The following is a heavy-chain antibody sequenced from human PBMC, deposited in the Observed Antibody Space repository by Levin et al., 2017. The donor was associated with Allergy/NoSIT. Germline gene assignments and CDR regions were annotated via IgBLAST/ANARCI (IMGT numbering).Heavy chain of an antibody. J-gene: IGHJ6*03. V-gene: IGHV1-69*04. D-gene: IGHD3-9*01. Sequence: EASVKVSCKASGGTFSSYAISWVRQAPGQGLEWMGRIIPILGIANYAQKFQGRVTITADKSTSTAYMELSSLRSEDTAVYYCARDFVHYDILTAINYYYYMDVWGKGTTVTVSS. CDR1: GGTFSSYA. CDR3: ARDFVHYDILTAINYYYYMDV. CDR2: IIPILGIA.